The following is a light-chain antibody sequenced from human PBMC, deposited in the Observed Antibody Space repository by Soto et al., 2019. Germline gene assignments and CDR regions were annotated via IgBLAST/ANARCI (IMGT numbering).Light chain of an antibody. CDR3: RSYTSSTNYV. V-gene: IGLV2-14*01. Sequence: QSLLTQPAYVSGSPGQSLTISCTGTIIDIAPYNYVSWYQQHPGKAPKLIIYEVSYRPSGISNRFSGSKSGNTASLTISGLQAEDEADYYCRSYTSSTNYVFVTGTKVTVL. CDR2: EVS. CDR1: IIDIAPYNY. J-gene: IGLJ1*01.